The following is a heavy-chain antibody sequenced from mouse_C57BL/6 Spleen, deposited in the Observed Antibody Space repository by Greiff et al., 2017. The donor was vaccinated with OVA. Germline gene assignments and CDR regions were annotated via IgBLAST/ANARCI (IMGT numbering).Heavy chain of an antibody. CDR3: ARRGWDGYPLVDY. J-gene: IGHJ2*01. V-gene: IGHV1-59*01. D-gene: IGHD2-3*01. CDR1: GYTFTSYW. Sequence: VQLQQPGAELVRPGTSVKLSCKASGYTFTSYWMHWVKQRPGQGLEWIGVIDPSDSYTNYNQKFKGKATLTVDTSSSTAYMQLSSLTSEDSAVYYCARRGWDGYPLVDYWGQGTTLTVSS. CDR2: IDPSDSYT.